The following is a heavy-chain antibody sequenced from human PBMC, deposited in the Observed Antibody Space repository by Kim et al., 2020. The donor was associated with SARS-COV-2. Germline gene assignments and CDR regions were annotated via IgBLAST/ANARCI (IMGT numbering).Heavy chain of an antibody. Sequence: SETLSLTCTVSGGSISSYYWSWIRQPPGKGLEWIGYIYYSGSTNYNPSLKSRVTISVDTSKNQFSLKLSSVTAADTAVYYCAGVINPYYYGMDVWGQGTTVTVSS. CDR2: IYYSGST. V-gene: IGHV4-59*01. CDR3: AGVINPYYYGMDV. J-gene: IGHJ6*02. CDR1: GGSISSYY. D-gene: IGHD3-22*01.